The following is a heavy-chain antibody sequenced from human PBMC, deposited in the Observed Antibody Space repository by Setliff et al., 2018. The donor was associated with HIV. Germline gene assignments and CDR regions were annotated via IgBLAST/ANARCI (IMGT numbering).Heavy chain of an antibody. V-gene: IGHV3-30*03. J-gene: IGHJ4*01. CDR3: AREVAADGTYFDY. Sequence: GGSLRLSCAASGFTLSNTYMAWVRQAPGKGLGWVAGISYDGSNKYYTDSVKGRFTISRDNSKNTLYLQMNSLRAEDSAVYYCAREVAADGTYFDYWGQGALVTVSS. D-gene: IGHD6-13*01. CDR1: GFTLSNTY. CDR2: ISYDGSNK.